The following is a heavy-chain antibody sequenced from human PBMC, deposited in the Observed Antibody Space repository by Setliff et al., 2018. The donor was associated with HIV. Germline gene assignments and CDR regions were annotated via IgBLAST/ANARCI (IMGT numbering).Heavy chain of an antibody. D-gene: IGHD2-8*01. V-gene: IGHV3-72*01. CDR1: GFTFSDHY. CDR2: TRNKVNSYTT. Sequence: GGSLRLSCAASGFTFSDHYMDWVRQAPGKGLEWVGRTRNKVNSYTTEYAASVKGRFTISRDDSKNSLYLQMNSLRPEDTAVYYCARVLLRTNPLYGVASNWFDPWGQGTLVTVSS. J-gene: IGHJ5*02. CDR3: ARVLLRTNPLYGVASNWFDP.